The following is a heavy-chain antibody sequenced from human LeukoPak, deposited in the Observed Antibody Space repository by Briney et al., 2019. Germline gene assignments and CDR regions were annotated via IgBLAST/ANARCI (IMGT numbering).Heavy chain of an antibody. CDR3: ARARPSMWIDY. D-gene: IGHD5-12*01. CDR1: GFSFSSYW. J-gene: IGHJ4*02. Sequence: GGSLRLSCAASGFSFSSYWMSWVRQAPGKGLEWVAVISYDGSDKFYADSVKGRFTISRDSSKNTLYLQMNSLRPEDTAVYYCARARPSMWIDYWGQGTLVTVSS. V-gene: IGHV3-30*03. CDR2: ISYDGSDK.